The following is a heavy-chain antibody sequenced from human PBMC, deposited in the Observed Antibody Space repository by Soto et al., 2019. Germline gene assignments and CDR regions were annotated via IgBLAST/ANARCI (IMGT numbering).Heavy chain of an antibody. Sequence: LLNRDCKSVGYTKTVYLGRWLIKKTGQGLEWMGWINPNSGGTNYAQKFQGRVTMTRDTSISTAYMELSRLRSDDTAVYYCARGGRKYSSSSVGYWGQGTLVIVFS. CDR3: ARGGRKYSSSSVGY. D-gene: IGHD6-6*01. CDR1: GYTKTVYL. V-gene: IGHV1-2*02. CDR2: INPNSGGT. J-gene: IGHJ4*02.